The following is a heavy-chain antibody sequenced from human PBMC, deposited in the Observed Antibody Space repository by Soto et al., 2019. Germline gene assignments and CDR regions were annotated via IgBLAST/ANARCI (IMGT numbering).Heavy chain of an antibody. Sequence: QVQLVQSGAEVKKPGSSVKVSCKASGGTFSSYAISWVRQAPGQGLEWMGGIIPIFGTANYAQKFQGRVTIXAXXSPSTAYMELSSLRSEDTAVYYCARMQQLLGGMDVWGQGTTVTVSS. J-gene: IGHJ6*02. CDR1: GGTFSSYA. D-gene: IGHD6-13*01. CDR3: ARMQQLLGGMDV. CDR2: IIPIFGTA. V-gene: IGHV1-69*12.